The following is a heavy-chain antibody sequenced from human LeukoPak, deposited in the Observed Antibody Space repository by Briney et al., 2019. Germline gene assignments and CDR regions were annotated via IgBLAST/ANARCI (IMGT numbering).Heavy chain of an antibody. CDR1: GFTFSSYG. D-gene: IGHD2-2*01. V-gene: IGHV3-30*02. J-gene: IGHJ6*03. Sequence: GGSLRLSCAASGFTFSSYGMHWVRQAPGKGLEWVAFIRYDGSNKYYADSVKGRFTISRDNSKNTLYLQMNSLRAEDTAVYYCAKRTGGYCSSTSCSRGRGYYYYYMDVWGKGTTVTVSS. CDR2: IRYDGSNK. CDR3: AKRTGGYCSSTSCSRGRGYYYYYMDV.